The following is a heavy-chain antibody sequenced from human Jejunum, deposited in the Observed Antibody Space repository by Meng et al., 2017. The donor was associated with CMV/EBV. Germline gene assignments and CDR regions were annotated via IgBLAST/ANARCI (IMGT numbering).Heavy chain of an antibody. D-gene: IGHD2-2*01. CDR1: GVSCRSVN. Sequence: SGVSCRSVNMIWVREAPGKGLEWVASISSTGSYIYYADSLKGRLAISRDNAKNSLFLQISSLRAEDTAVYYCANQMPWNYYYGMEFWGQGTAVTVSS. V-gene: IGHV3-21*01. CDR2: ISSTGSYI. CDR3: ANQMPWNYYYGMEF. J-gene: IGHJ6*02.